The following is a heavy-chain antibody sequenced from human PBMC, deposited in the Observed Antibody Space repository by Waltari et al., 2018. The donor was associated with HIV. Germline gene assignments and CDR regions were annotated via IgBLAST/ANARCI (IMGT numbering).Heavy chain of an antibody. Sequence: DVQLLESGGGIVQPGGSLRLYCAVSGSPFCISSIYWVLQAPGRWSEWVSAISANVYKTFYTDSGRGRFTVSRDNPKSTLYLQMNNLRTEDTAAYFCVKEGGVGSIKEDYWGQGTLVTVSS. J-gene: IGHJ4*02. CDR3: VKEGGVGSIKEDY. CDR2: ISANVYKT. D-gene: IGHD1-26*01. V-gene: IGHV3-23*01. CDR1: GSPFCISS.